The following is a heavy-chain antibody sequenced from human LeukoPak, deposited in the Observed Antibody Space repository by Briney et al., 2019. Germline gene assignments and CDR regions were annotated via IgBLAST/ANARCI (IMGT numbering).Heavy chain of an antibody. V-gene: IGHV4-59*01. CDR2: IYYSGST. CDR1: GGSISSYY. J-gene: IGHJ6*02. CDR3: ARDHLTYYYGSGSYYGMDV. Sequence: PSETLSLTCTVSGGSISSYYWSWIRQPPGKGLEWIGYIYYSGSTNYNPSLKSRVTISVDTSKNQFSLKLSSVTAADTAVYYCARDHLTYYYGSGSYYGMDVWGQGTTVTVSS. D-gene: IGHD3-10*01.